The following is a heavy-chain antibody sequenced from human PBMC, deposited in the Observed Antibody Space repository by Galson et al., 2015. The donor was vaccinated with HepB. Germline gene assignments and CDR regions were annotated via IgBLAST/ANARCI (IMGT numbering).Heavy chain of an antibody. CDR2: ISGSGGST. J-gene: IGHJ6*02. CDR1: GFTFSSYA. D-gene: IGHD6-13*01. Sequence: SLRLSCAASGFTFSSYAMSWVRQAPGKGLEWVSAISGSGGSTYYADSVKGRFTISRDNSKNTLYLQMNSLRAEDTAVYYCAKRIAAAGDLYYYYGMDVWGQGTTVTVSS. CDR3: AKRIAAAGDLYYYYGMDV. V-gene: IGHV3-23*01.